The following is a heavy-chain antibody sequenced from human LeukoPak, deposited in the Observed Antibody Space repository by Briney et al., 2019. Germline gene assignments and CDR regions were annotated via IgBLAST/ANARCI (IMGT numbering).Heavy chain of an antibody. CDR2: INPSGGST. D-gene: IGHD1-1*01. CDR3: ASSNQLERLFYFDY. CDR1: GCTFASYY. V-gene: IGHV1-46*01. J-gene: IGHJ4*02. Sequence: ASVKVSCKASGCTFASYYMHWVRQAPGQGLEWMGIINPSGGSTSYAQKFQGRVTMTRDTSTSTVYMELSSLRSEDTAVYYCASSNQLERLFYFDYWGQGTLVTVSS.